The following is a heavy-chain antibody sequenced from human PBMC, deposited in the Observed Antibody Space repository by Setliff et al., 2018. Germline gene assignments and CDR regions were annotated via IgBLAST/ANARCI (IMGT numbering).Heavy chain of an antibody. CDR3: ARQVSHYDFWSGYYGYYYYYMDV. CDR2: IYYSGST. Sequence: SETLSLTCTVSGGSISSSSYYWGWIRQPPGKGLEWIGSIYYSGSTYYNPSLKSRVTISVDTSKNQFSLKLSSVTAADTAVDYCARQVSHYDFWSGYYGYYYYYMDVWGKGTTVTVSS. D-gene: IGHD3-3*01. J-gene: IGHJ6*03. CDR1: GGSISSSSYY. V-gene: IGHV4-39*07.